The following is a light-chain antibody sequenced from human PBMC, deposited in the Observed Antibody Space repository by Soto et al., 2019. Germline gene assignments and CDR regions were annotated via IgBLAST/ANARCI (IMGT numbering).Light chain of an antibody. V-gene: IGKV1-5*01. CDR3: QQFNSYS. J-gene: IGKJ2*01. Sequence: DIQLIQSPSTLSASVGDRVTVTCRATESISTWLAWYQQKAGKPPRLLIYEASRLESGVPSRFSGSGSGTEFTLTISSLQPDDFATYYCQQFNSYSFGPGTKLEIK. CDR1: ESISTW. CDR2: EAS.